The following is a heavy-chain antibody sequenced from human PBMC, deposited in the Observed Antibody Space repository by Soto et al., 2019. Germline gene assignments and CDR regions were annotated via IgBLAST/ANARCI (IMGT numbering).Heavy chain of an antibody. CDR3: ARDSTRHYCSSTSCYAPFDY. CDR2: TSYDGSKK. D-gene: IGHD2-2*01. Sequence: GGSLRLSCAASGYIFSNYGMHWVRQAPGKGLEGVAVTSYDGSKKYYADSVKGRFTISKDNSKNTVYLQMNSLRIEDTAVYYCARDSTRHYCSSTSCYAPFDYWGQGTLVTVSS. CDR1: GYIFSNYG. V-gene: IGHV3-30*03. J-gene: IGHJ4*02.